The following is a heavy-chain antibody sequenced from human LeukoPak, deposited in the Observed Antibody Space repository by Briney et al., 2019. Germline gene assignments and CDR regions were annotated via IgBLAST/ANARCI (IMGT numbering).Heavy chain of an antibody. Sequence: ASVKVSCTVSGYTLTELSMHWVRQAPGKGLEWMGGFDPEDGETIYAQKFKGRATMTEDTSTDTAYMELSSLRSEDTAVYYCATGLTYYYGTFDPWGQGTLVTVSS. J-gene: IGHJ5*02. CDR2: FDPEDGET. CDR3: ATGLTYYYGTFDP. D-gene: IGHD3-10*01. CDR1: GYTLTELS. V-gene: IGHV1-24*01.